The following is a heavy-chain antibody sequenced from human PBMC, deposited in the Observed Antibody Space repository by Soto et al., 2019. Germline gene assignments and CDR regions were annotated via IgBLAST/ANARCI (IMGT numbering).Heavy chain of an antibody. J-gene: IGHJ1*01. CDR3: VKDNDHAYAF. CDR2: ITPLFGTT. D-gene: IGHD1-1*01. CDR1: GATFRSFA. V-gene: IGHV1-69*01. Sequence: QVRLVQSGAEVKKPGSSVKVSCKASGATFRSFAFSWVRQAPGDGLEWVGGITPLFGTTNYAERLQGRVTITADESTSTVYLELSSLTSEDSAVYFCVKDNDHAYAFWCQGTLVTVSS.